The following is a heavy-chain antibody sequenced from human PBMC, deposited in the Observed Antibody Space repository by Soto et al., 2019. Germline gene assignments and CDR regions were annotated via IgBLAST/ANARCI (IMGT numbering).Heavy chain of an antibody. J-gene: IGHJ4*02. Sequence: EVQLVESGGGLIQPGGSLRLSCAASGFAVSSKYRTWVRQAPGKGLEWVSVIYGGGTTYYADSVKGRFTISRDTSKNTLYLQMNSLRPEDTAVYYCVQTTGWPGFDFWGQGTLVTVSS. CDR2: IYGGGTT. V-gene: IGHV3-53*01. CDR3: VQTTGWPGFDF. CDR1: GFAVSSKY. D-gene: IGHD6-19*01.